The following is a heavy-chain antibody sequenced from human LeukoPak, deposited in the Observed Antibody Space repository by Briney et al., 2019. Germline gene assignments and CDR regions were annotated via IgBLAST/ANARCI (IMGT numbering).Heavy chain of an antibody. CDR2: IYYSGSN. Sequence: PSETLSLTCTVSGGSFSSSSYYWGWIRQPPGKGLEWIGSIYYSGSNYYNTSLKSRANISVDTSKNQFSLKLSAVTAADTAVYYCARNGQYYGSGRYFQHWGQGTMVTVSS. CDR1: GGSFSSSSYY. J-gene: IGHJ1*01. V-gene: IGHV4-39*07. D-gene: IGHD3-10*01. CDR3: ARNGQYYGSGRYFQH.